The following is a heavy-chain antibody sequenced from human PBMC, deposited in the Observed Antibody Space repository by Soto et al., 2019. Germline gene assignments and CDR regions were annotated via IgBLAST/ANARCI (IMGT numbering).Heavy chain of an antibody. CDR1: GYTFTSYG. CDR3: AKDRPSYYYDSSGHYSDAFDI. D-gene: IGHD3-22*01. CDR2: INPSGGST. Sequence: ASVKVSCKTSGYTFTSYGISWARQAPGQGLEWMGIINPSGGSTSYAQKFQGRVTMTRDTSTSTVYMELSSLRSEDTAVYYCAKDRPSYYYDSSGHYSDAFDIWGQGTMVTVS. J-gene: IGHJ3*02. V-gene: IGHV1-46*01.